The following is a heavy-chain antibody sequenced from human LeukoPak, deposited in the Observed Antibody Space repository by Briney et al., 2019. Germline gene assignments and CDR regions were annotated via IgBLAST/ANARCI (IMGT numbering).Heavy chain of an antibody. J-gene: IGHJ6*03. CDR2: IRYDGSNK. CDR1: GFTFSSYG. V-gene: IGHV3-30*02. Sequence: AGGSLRLSCAASGFTFSSYGMHWVRQAPGKGLEWVAFIRYDGSNKYYADSVKGRFTISRDNSKNTLYLQMNSLRAEDTAVYYCAKKVYYYYYMDVWGKGTTVTISS. CDR3: AKKVYYYYYMDV.